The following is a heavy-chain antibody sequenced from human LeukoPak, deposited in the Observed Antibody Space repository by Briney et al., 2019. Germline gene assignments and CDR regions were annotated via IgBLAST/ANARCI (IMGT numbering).Heavy chain of an antibody. Sequence: GASVKVSCKASGGPFNRFAISWVRQAPGQGLEWMGGIVPVFGTPNYAQRFQGRVTITTDESTSTAYMELTSLRSEDTAVYYCARGKKYLQFNFFDYWGQGTLVTVSS. V-gene: IGHV1-69*05. J-gene: IGHJ4*02. CDR1: GGPFNRFA. D-gene: IGHD5-24*01. CDR2: IVPVFGTP. CDR3: ARGKKYLQFNFFDY.